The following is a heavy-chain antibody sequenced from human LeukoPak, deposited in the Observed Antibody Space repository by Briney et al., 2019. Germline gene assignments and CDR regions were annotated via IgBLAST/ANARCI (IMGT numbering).Heavy chain of an antibody. CDR2: IYTSGST. CDR1: GGSISSGSYY. Sequence: SQTLSLTCTVSGGSISSGSYYWSWIRQPAGKGLEWIGRIYTSGSTNYNPSLKSRVTMSVDTSKNQFSLKLSSVTAADTAVYYCARDGPLGDIVATNYYYGMDVWGQGTTVTVSS. CDR3: ARDGPLGDIVATNYYYGMDV. D-gene: IGHD5-12*01. V-gene: IGHV4-61*02. J-gene: IGHJ6*02.